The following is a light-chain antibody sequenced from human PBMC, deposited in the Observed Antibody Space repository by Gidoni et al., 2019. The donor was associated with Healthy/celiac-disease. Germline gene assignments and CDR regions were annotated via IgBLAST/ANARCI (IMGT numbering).Light chain of an antibody. V-gene: IGKV4-1*01. CDR1: QSVLYTSNNKNY. Sequence: DILITQSPHSLAVSLGERATSNCKSSQSVLYTSNNKNYLAWYQQKPGQPPKLLIYWASTRESGVPDRFSGSGSGTDFTLTISSLQAEDVAVYYCQQYYSTPQTFGPGTKVDIK. J-gene: IGKJ3*01. CDR3: QQYYSTPQT. CDR2: WAS.